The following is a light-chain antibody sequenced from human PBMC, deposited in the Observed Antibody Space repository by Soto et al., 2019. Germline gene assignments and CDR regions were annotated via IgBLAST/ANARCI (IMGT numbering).Light chain of an antibody. CDR3: MQATQFPHT. J-gene: IGKJ2*01. V-gene: IGKV2-24*01. CDR2: KTS. CDR1: QSLLDSDGDTY. Sequence: DIVMTPTPLSSPVTLGQPASISCRSSQSLLDSDGDTYLSWLQQRPGQPPRLLIYKTSSRFSGVPDRFSGSGAGTDFTLKISRVEVEDVGVYYCMQATQFPHTFGQGTKLEI.